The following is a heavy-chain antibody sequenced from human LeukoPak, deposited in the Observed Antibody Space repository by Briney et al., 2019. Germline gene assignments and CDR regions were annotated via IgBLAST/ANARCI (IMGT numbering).Heavy chain of an antibody. CDR1: GGSISSYY. V-gene: IGHV4-59*08. J-gene: IGHJ3*02. D-gene: IGHD2-21*01. CDR2: IYYSGST. CDR3: ASHAPGVIIEVAFEI. Sequence: SETLSLTCTVSGGSISSYYWSWIRQPPGKGLEWIGYIYYSGSTNYNPSLKSRVTISVDTSKNQFSLKLSSVTAADTAVYYCASHAPGVIIEVAFEIWGQGTMATVS.